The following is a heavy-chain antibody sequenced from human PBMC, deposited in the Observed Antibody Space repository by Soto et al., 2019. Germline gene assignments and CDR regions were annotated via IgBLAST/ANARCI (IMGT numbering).Heavy chain of an antibody. J-gene: IGHJ2*01. V-gene: IGHV3-23*01. CDR2: ISGSSDPISGRSGST. CDR3: ATPQRGLTVGYL. CDR1: GFSFSASA. Sequence: EVQLLESGGGLVQPGGSLRLSCAASGFSFSASAMSWVRQAPGEGLEWVSTISGSSDPISGRSGSTYYTDSVKGRFTISRDNFKNTVYLQMNNLRVEDTAVFYCATPQRGLTVGYLWGRGTLVTVSS. D-gene: IGHD3-22*01.